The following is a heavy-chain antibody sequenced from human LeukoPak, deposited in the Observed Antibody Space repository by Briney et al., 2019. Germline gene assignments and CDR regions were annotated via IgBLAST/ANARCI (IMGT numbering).Heavy chain of an antibody. Sequence: GGSLRLSCTPSGFTFSSYSMNWVRQAPGKGLEWVSSISSSSSYIYYADSVKGRFTISRDNAKNSLYLQMNSLRAEDTAVYYCARVVGATKLDYWGQGTLVTVSS. CDR2: ISSSSSYI. V-gene: IGHV3-21*01. J-gene: IGHJ4*02. CDR1: GFTFSSYS. CDR3: ARVVGATKLDY. D-gene: IGHD1-26*01.